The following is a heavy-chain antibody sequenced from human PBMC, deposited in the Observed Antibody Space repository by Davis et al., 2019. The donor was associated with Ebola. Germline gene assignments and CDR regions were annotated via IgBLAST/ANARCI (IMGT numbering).Heavy chain of an antibody. D-gene: IGHD1-26*01. Sequence: PGGSLRLSCAASGFTFSAYWMPWVRQAPGKGLVWVSRINNDDSSADYADSVKGRFTISRDNAKNTLYLQMNSLRIEDTAVYYCARADSGSYYRALVYWGQGTLVTVSS. CDR2: INNDDSSA. CDR1: GFTFSAYW. CDR3: ARADSGSYYRALVY. J-gene: IGHJ4*02. V-gene: IGHV3-74*01.